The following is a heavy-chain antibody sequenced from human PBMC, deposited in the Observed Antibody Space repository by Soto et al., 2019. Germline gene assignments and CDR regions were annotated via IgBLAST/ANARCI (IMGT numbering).Heavy chain of an antibody. CDR1: GFTFSNHG. CDR2: ISGSGRST. D-gene: IGHD2-21*01. V-gene: IGHV3-23*01. J-gene: IGHJ4*02. Sequence: EVQLLESGGGLVQPGGSLRLSCVASGFTFSNHGMIWVRQAPGKGLEWVSAISGSGRSTYYADSVRGRFTISRDNSKNTLYLQMNSRRAEDTAVYYCAKEVVPDYWGQGTLVAVSS. CDR3: AKEVVPDY.